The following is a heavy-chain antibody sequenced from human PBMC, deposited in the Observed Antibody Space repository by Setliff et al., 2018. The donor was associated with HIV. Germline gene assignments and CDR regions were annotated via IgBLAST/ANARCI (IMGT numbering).Heavy chain of an antibody. V-gene: IGHV4-38-2*01. J-gene: IGHJ3*02. CDR3: ARQYADPESGILDAFDI. CDR1: GYSISSGYY. D-gene: IGHD1-26*01. CDR2: IYHSGST. Sequence: SETLSLTCAVSGYSISSGYYRGWIRQPPGKGLEWIGSIYHSGSTSYNPSLKSRVTISLDTSKNQFSLRLSSVTAADTAVYYCARQYADPESGILDAFDIWGQGTMVTVSS.